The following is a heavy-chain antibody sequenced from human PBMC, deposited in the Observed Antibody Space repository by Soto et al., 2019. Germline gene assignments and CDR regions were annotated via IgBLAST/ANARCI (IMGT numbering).Heavy chain of an antibody. V-gene: IGHV4-34*01. CDR3: ARADGGDSGSWDAFDI. J-gene: IGHJ3*02. CDR1: GGSISSYY. Sequence: SETLSLTCTVSGGSISSYYWSWIRQPPGKGLEWIGEINHSGSTNYNPSLKSRVTISVDTSKNQFSLKLSSVTAADTAVYYCARADGGDSGSWDAFDIWGQGTMVTVSS. CDR2: INHSGST. D-gene: IGHD1-26*01.